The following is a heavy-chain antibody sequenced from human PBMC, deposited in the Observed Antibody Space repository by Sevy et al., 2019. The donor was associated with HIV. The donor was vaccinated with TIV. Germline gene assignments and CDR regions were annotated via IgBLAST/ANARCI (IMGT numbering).Heavy chain of an antibody. D-gene: IGHD3-3*01. J-gene: IGHJ6*02. Sequence: GSLRLSCAASGFSFSDYNMNWVRQAPGKGLEWVSFISSGSGYIYYADSMKGRFTISRDNAKNSLYLQLNSLRAEDTAVYYCARDKTILEGRYGMDVWGQVTTVTVSS. CDR2: ISSGSGYI. V-gene: IGHV3-21*01. CDR1: GFSFSDYN. CDR3: ARDKTILEGRYGMDV.